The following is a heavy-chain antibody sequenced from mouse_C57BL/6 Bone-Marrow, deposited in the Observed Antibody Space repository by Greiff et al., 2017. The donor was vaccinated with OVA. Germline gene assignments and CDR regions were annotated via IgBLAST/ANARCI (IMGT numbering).Heavy chain of an antibody. D-gene: IGHD1-1*01. CDR3: AKHGYGSSSYVDYAMDY. V-gene: IGHV2-9*01. CDR2: IWGGGST. J-gene: IGHJ4*01. CDR1: GFSLTSYG. Sequence: VQLKESGPGLVAPSQSLSITCTVSGFSLTSYGVDWVRQPPGKGLEWLGVIWGGGSTNYNSAPMSRLSISKDNSKSQVFLKMNSLQTGDADMYYCAKHGYGSSSYVDYAMDYWGQGTSVTVSS.